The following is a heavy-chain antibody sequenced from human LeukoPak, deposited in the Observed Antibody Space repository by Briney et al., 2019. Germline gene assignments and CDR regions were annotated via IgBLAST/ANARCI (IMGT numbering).Heavy chain of an antibody. CDR3: ARGIAAAVSLDY. V-gene: IGHV3-7*01. J-gene: IGHJ4*02. D-gene: IGHD6-13*01. CDR2: IKQDGSEK. Sequence: GGSLRLSCAASGFTVSSNYMSWVRQAPGKGLEWVANIKQDGSEKDYVGSVKGRFTISRDNAKNSVYLQMNSVRAEDTAVYYCARGIAAAVSLDYWGQGTLVTVSS. CDR1: GFTVSSNY.